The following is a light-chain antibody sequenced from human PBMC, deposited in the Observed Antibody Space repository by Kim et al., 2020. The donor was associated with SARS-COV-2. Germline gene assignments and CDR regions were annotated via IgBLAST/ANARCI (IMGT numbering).Light chain of an antibody. Sequence: ELTQPPSASGIPGQRVTISCSGSSSNIGSNYVYWYQQLPGTAPKLLIYRNNQRPSGVPDRFSGSKSGTSASLAISGLRSEDEADYYCAAWDDSLSGLYVFGTGTKVTVL. V-gene: IGLV1-47*01. CDR1: SSNIGSNY. CDR2: RNN. J-gene: IGLJ1*01. CDR3: AAWDDSLSGLYV.